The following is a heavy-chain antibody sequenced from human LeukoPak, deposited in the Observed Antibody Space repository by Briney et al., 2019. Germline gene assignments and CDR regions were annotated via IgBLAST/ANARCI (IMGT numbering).Heavy chain of an antibody. V-gene: IGHV3-48*03. Sequence: GGSLRLSCAASGFTFSSYEMNWVRQAQGKGLEWVSYISSSGSTIYYADSVKGRFTISRDNAKNSLYLQMNSLRAEDTAVYYCARESPGATRDYWGQGTLVTVSS. J-gene: IGHJ4*02. CDR3: ARESPGATRDY. CDR2: ISSSGSTI. CDR1: GFTFSSYE. D-gene: IGHD1-26*01.